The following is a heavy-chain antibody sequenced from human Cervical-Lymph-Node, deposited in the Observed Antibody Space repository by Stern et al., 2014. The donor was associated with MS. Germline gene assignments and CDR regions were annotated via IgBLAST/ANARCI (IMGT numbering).Heavy chain of an antibody. Sequence: VQLVQSGAEVKKPGESLEISCKRSGYSFTIYYIAWARQMPGKGLEWMGVIYPYHSDPTYSPSFQGQFTITADKSITTAYLQWSSLRASDTAMYYCARHVQGFDYWGQGTLVTVSS. J-gene: IGHJ4*02. V-gene: IGHV5-51*01. CDR2: IYPYHSDP. CDR1: GYSFTIYY. CDR3: ARHVQGFDY.